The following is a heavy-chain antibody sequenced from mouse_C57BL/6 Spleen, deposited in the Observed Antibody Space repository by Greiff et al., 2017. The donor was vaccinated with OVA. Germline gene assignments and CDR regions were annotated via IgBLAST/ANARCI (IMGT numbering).Heavy chain of an antibody. CDR2: INPSSGYT. Sequence: QVQLQQSGAELARPGASVKMSCKASGYTFTSYTMNWVKQRPGQGLEWIGYINPSSGYTKYNQKFKDKATLTADKSSSTAYMQLSSLTSEDSAVYYCARSENWYFDYWGQDTTLTVSS. D-gene: IGHD4-1*01. V-gene: IGHV1-4*01. J-gene: IGHJ2*01. CDR1: GYTFTSYT. CDR3: ARSENWYFDY.